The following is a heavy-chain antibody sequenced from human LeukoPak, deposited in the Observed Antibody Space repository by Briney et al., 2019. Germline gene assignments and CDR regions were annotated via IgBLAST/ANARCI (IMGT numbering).Heavy chain of an antibody. J-gene: IGHJ6*02. CDR3: AREGITMVRGVGAYYYYGMDV. CDR2: IYSGGST. V-gene: IGHV3-53*01. CDR1: GFTVSSNY. D-gene: IGHD3-10*01. Sequence: GGSLRLSCAASGFTVSSNYMSWVRQAPGKGLEWVSVIYSGGSTYYADSVKGRFTISRDNSKNTLYLQMNSLRAEDTAVYYCAREGITMVRGVGAYYYYGMDVWGQGTTVTVSS.